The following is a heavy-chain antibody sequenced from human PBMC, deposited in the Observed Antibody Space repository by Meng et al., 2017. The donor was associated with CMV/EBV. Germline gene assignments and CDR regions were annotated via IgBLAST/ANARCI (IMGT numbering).Heavy chain of an antibody. CDR3: ARHYSNLKGGWFDP. Sequence: ASVKVSCKASGYTFTSYGISWVRQAPGQGLEWMGWISAYNGNTNYAQKLQGRVTMTTDTSTSTAYMELRSRRSDDTAVYYCARHYSNLKGGWFDPWGQGTLVTVSS. J-gene: IGHJ5*02. CDR1: GYTFTSYG. CDR2: ISAYNGNT. V-gene: IGHV1-18*01. D-gene: IGHD4-11*01.